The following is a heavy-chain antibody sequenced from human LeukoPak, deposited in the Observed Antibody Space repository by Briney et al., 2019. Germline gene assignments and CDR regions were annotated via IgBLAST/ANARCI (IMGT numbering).Heavy chain of an antibody. J-gene: IGHJ6*02. Sequence: SRTLSLTCAISGDSVSATTSIWSWIRQSPSSCLERLGRTYYRSKCNSHYADSVKSRITNRPATSEYQFSLQLQFVTPELSAVYYYARRRHANNGVDVWGRGTTVTVSS. CDR3: ARRRHANNGVDV. CDR1: GDSVSATTSI. V-gene: IGHV6-1*01. CDR2: TYYRSKCNS.